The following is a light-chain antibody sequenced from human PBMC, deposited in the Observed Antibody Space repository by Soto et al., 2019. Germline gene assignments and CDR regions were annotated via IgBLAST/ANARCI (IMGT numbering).Light chain of an antibody. V-gene: IGLV2-14*01. Sequence: QSVLTQPASVSGSPGQSITISCTGTSSDAGGYNYVSWYQQYPGKAPKLMIYEVSNRPSGVSNHFSASKSGNTASLTISGLQAEDEADYYCSSYTSSNTVIFGGGTKLTVL. CDR2: EVS. CDR3: SSYTSSNTVI. CDR1: SSDAGGYNY. J-gene: IGLJ2*01.